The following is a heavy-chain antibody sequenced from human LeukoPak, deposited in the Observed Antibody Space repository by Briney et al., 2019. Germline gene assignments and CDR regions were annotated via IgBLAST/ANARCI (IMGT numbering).Heavy chain of an antibody. J-gene: IGHJ1*01. CDR3: ARERGNHCQN. CDR1: GFTFSSYA. D-gene: IGHD3-10*01. CDR2: ISYDGSNK. V-gene: IGHV3-30*04. Sequence: GGSLRLSCAASGFTFSSYAMHWVRQAPGKGLEWVAVISYDGSNKYYADSVKGRFTISRDNSENTLYLQMNSLRAEDTAVYYCARERGNHCQNWGQGTLVTVSS.